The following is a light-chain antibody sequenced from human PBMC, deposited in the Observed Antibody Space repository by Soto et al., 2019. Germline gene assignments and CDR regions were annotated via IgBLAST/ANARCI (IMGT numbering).Light chain of an antibody. J-gene: IGKJ5*01. CDR3: QQANSLPIV. CDR1: QDIKKW. Sequence: DIQVTQSPSSVSASVGDRVTITCRASQDIKKWLVWYQQKPGKAPNLLIYSASVLHGGVPSRFSGSGSGTDFTLTISGVQPEDFGTYYCQQANSLPIVFGHGTRLEIK. CDR2: SAS. V-gene: IGKV1-12*01.